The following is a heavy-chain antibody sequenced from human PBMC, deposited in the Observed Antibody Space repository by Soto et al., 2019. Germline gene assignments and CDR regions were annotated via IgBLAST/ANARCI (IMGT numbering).Heavy chain of an antibody. CDR3: AKETATSVDYYYFYGLDV. V-gene: IGHV3-30*18. CDR1: GFIFGTYG. Sequence: QVQLVESGGGVVQPGRSLRLSCSASGFIFGTYGMDWVRQAPGKGLEWMALISYDGNKEFYADSVKGRFTISRDNSRNTLYLHMNSLKPEDTAMYYCAKETATSVDYYYFYGLDVWGPGTTVSVSS. D-gene: IGHD1-1*01. CDR2: ISYDGNKE. J-gene: IGHJ6*02.